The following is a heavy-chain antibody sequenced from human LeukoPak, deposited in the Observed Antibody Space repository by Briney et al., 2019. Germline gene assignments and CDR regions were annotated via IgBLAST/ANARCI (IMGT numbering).Heavy chain of an antibody. CDR3: ASLRYDSSAYDHPLPHH. J-gene: IGHJ5*02. Sequence: SETLSLTCAVYGGSFSAYYWSWIRQPPGKGLEWIGEINHGGRPNYSPSLKSRVTISVDMSKNEFSRRLSSVTAADTAMYYCASLRYDSSAYDHPLPHHWGQGTLVTVSS. D-gene: IGHD3-22*01. CDR2: INHGGRP. CDR1: GGSFSAYY. V-gene: IGHV4-34*01.